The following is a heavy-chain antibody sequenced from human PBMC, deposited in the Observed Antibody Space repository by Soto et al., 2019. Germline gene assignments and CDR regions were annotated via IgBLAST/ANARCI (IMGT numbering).Heavy chain of an antibody. CDR2: ISGYNGNT. J-gene: IGHJ6*02. Sequence: ASVKVSCKASGYTFTSYGINWVRQAPGQGLEWMGWISGYNGNTMYAQKFQGRVTMTTDTSTSTVYMELRSLRSDDTAVHYCARFRRFLDLVPTYDYYYYGMDVWGQGTTVTVSS. D-gene: IGHD3-3*01. CDR1: GYTFTSYG. V-gene: IGHV1-18*01. CDR3: ARFRRFLDLVPTYDYYYYGMDV.